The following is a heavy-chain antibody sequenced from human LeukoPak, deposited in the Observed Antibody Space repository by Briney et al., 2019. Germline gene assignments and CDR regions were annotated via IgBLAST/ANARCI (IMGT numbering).Heavy chain of an antibody. V-gene: IGHV1-46*01. D-gene: IGHD2/OR15-2a*01. CDR2: INPSGGST. J-gene: IGHJ4*02. Sequence: GASVKVSCKASGYTFTSYYMHWVRQAPGQGLEWMGIINPSGGSTSYAQKFQGRVTMTRDTSISTAYMELSRLRSDDTAVYYCARDFNTPSLDYWGQGTLVTVSS. CDR1: GYTFTSYY. CDR3: ARDFNTPSLDY.